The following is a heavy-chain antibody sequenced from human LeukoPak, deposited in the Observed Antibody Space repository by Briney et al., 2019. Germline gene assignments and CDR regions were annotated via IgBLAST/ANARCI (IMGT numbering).Heavy chain of an antibody. CDR1: GYSISSGFY. D-gene: IGHD2-2*01. V-gene: IGHV4-38-2*02. J-gene: IGHJ4*02. Sequence: SETLSLTCTVSGYSISSGFYWGWVRQPPGKGLEWIGSMWHSGDTYYNPSLKSRVTISVDTSKNQFSLKVTSVTAADTAVYICARLPHCSGSSCYPPGVYFEYWGPGTLVTASS. CDR2: MWHSGDT. CDR3: ARLPHCSGSSCYPPGVYFEY.